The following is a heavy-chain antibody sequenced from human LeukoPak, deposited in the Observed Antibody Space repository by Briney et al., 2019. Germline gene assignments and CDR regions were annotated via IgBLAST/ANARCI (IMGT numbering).Heavy chain of an antibody. V-gene: IGHV3-23*01. D-gene: IGHD6-19*01. CDR2: ISSSGDNT. CDR1: GFTFSSYA. Sequence: GESLRLSCAASGFTFSSYAMSWVRQAPGKGLEWVSGISSSGDNTYYADSVKGRFPISRDNSKNTLYLQMNNLRAEDTAIYYCAKDQKWCQWLETYFDFWGQGTLVTVSS. CDR3: AKDQKWCQWLETYFDF. J-gene: IGHJ4*02.